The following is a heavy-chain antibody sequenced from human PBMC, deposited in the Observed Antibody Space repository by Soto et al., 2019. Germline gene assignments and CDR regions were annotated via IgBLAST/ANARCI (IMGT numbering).Heavy chain of an antibody. D-gene: IGHD4-4*01. V-gene: IGHV4-34*01. CDR2: MSHSGGT. CDR3: ARAERGTTTTVVDAFDI. J-gene: IGHJ3*02. Sequence: QVQLQQWGAGLLKPSETLSLTCAVYAGFVSSGNYYWSWIRQPPGKGLEWIGEMSHSGGTHFNPSLKSRVTISVDTSMNQFSLKMSSVTAADTALYYCARAERGTTTTVVDAFDIWGPGTMVTVSS. CDR1: AGFVSSGNYY.